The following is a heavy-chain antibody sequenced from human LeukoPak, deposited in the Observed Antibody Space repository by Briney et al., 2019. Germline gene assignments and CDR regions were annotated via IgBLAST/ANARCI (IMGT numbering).Heavy chain of an antibody. V-gene: IGHV3-23*01. J-gene: IGHJ4*02. CDR1: GFIFRNYV. CDR3: AKWGDYDILTGYYVSDC. D-gene: IGHD3-9*01. Sequence: GESLRLSCAASGFIFRNYVMSWVRRAPGKGLEWVPAMTGNGDTIKYADSVKGQFTIPSGKSKNTLYVEMNALKTEDTAVYYCAKWGDYDILTGYYVSDCWGQGTLVTVSS. CDR2: MTGNGDTI.